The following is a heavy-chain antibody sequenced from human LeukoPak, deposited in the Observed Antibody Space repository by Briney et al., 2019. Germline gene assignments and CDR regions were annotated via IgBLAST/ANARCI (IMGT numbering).Heavy chain of an antibody. V-gene: IGHV4-34*01. CDR1: GGSFSGYY. CDR3: ARDGYYDFWSGLFGMDA. Sequence: PSETLSLTCAVYGGSFSGYYWSWIRQPPGKGLEWIGEINHSGSTNYNPSLKSRVTISVDTSKNQFSLKLSSVTAADTAVYYCARDGYYDFWSGLFGMDAWGQGTTVTVSS. J-gene: IGHJ6*02. D-gene: IGHD3-3*01. CDR2: INHSGST.